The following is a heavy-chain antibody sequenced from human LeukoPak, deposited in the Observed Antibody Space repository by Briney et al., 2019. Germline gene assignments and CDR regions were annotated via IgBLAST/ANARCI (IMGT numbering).Heavy chain of an antibody. Sequence: SETLSLTCTVSGGSISSYYWSWIRQPPGKGLEWIGYIYYSGSTNYNPSLKSRVTISVDTSKNQFSLKLSSVTAADTAVYYCARGQRGYCSGGSCLMAHFDYWGQGTLVTVSS. J-gene: IGHJ4*02. D-gene: IGHD2-15*01. CDR1: GGSISSYY. V-gene: IGHV4-59*01. CDR3: ARGQRGYCSGGSCLMAHFDY. CDR2: IYYSGST.